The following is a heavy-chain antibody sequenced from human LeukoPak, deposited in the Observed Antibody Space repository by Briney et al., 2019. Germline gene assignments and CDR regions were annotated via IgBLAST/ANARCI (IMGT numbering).Heavy chain of an antibody. Sequence: GGSLRLSCAASGFTFTAYWMTWVRQAPGRGLEWVANIREDGGVTYYLDSVEGRFTISRDNAKKSLYLQMNSLRAEDTAVYYCARERGSGSYHPFDPWGQGTLATVSS. CDR1: GFTFTAYW. J-gene: IGHJ5*02. CDR2: IREDGGVT. CDR3: ARERGSGSYHPFDP. V-gene: IGHV3-7*01. D-gene: IGHD3-10*01.